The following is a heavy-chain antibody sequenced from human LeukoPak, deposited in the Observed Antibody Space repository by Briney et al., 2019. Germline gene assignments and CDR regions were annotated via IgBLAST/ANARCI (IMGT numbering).Heavy chain of an antibody. CDR2: IWYDGSNK. D-gene: IGHD6-13*01. J-gene: IGHJ4*02. Sequence: GGSLRLSCAASGFTFSSYGMHWVRQAPGKGLEWVAVIWYDGSNKYYADSVKGRFTISRDNSKNTLYLQMNSLRAEDTAVYYCARDHGSGGSSSPDYWGQGTLVTVSP. CDR1: GFTFSSYG. CDR3: ARDHGSGGSSSPDY. V-gene: IGHV3-33*01.